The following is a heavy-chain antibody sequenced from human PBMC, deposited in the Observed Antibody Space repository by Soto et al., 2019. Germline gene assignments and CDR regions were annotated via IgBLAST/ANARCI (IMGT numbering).Heavy chain of an antibody. CDR1: GFTFSSYA. CDR3: ARADYDSSGPRFGMDV. Sequence: GGSLRLSCAASGFTFSSYAMHWVRQAPGKGLEWVALISYDGSDKDYADSVKGRFTISRDNSRDTLFLQMNSLRAEDTAVYYCARADYDSSGPRFGMDVWGQGTTVTVSS. D-gene: IGHD3-22*01. V-gene: IGHV3-30-3*01. J-gene: IGHJ6*02. CDR2: ISYDGSDK.